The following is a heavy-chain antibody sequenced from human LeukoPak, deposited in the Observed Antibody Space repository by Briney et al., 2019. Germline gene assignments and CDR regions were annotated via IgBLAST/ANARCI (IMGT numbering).Heavy chain of an antibody. Sequence: PSETLSLTCTVSGGSISSSSYYWGWIRQPPGKGLEWIGEINHSGSTNYNPSLKSRVTISVDTSKNQFSLKLSPVTAADTAVYYCARRSPRGGHKPTRSGPDYWGQGTLVTVSS. CDR2: INHSGST. V-gene: IGHV4-39*07. CDR3: ARRSPRGGHKPTRSGPDY. J-gene: IGHJ4*02. D-gene: IGHD3-10*01. CDR1: GGSISSSSYY.